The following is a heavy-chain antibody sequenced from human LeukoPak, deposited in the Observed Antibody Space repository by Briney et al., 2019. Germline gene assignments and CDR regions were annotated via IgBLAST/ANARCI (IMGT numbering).Heavy chain of an antibody. CDR3: ARDRSQRAYSYGPDGE. Sequence: PGGSLRLSCVASGFTFNIYAMTWVRQAPGKGPEWLSTISGDAIYTYHAESVKGRFTISRDNSKNTLFLKMNSLRAEDTAVYYCARDRSQRAYSYGPDGEWGQGTLVTVSS. CDR1: GFTFNIYA. J-gene: IGHJ4*02. CDR2: ISGDAIYT. V-gene: IGHV3-23*01. D-gene: IGHD5-18*01.